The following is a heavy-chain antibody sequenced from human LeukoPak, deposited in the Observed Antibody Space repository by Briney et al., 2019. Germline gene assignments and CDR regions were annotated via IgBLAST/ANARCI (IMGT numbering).Heavy chain of an antibody. CDR3: ARGRFITMVRGVIGGYDAFGI. Sequence: PSETLSLTCTVSGGSISSSSYYWGWIRQPPGKGLEWIGSIYYSGSTYYNPSLKSRVTISVDTSKNQFSLKLSSVTAADTAVYYCARGRFITMVRGVIGGYDAFGIWGQGTMVTVSS. J-gene: IGHJ3*02. CDR2: IYYSGST. D-gene: IGHD3-10*01. V-gene: IGHV4-39*01. CDR1: GGSISSSSYY.